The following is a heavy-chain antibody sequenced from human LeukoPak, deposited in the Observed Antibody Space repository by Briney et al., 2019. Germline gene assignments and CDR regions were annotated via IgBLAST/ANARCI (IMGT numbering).Heavy chain of an antibody. CDR1: GFTFSSYD. CDR2: IGTAGDT. Sequence: PGGSLRLSCAASGFTFSSYDMHWVRQATGKGLEWVSAIGTAGDTYYPGSVKGRFTISRENAKNSLYLQMNSLRAGDTAVYYCARDPGDYYCMDVWGQGTTVTVSS. V-gene: IGHV3-13*01. CDR3: ARDPGDYYCMDV. J-gene: IGHJ6*02.